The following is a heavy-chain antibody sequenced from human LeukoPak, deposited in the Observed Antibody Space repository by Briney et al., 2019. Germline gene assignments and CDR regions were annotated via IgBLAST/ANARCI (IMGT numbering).Heavy chain of an antibody. J-gene: IGHJ4*02. D-gene: IGHD4-17*01. Sequence: GGSLRPSCAASEFTVNNNYMSWVRQAPGKGLEWASTIYSAGSTNYADSVKGRFTISRDNSKNTMYLQMNSLRAEDTAVYYCAGGLRSGLIDYWGQGTLVTVSS. CDR1: EFTVNNNY. CDR3: AGGLRSGLIDY. V-gene: IGHV3-53*01. CDR2: IYSAGST.